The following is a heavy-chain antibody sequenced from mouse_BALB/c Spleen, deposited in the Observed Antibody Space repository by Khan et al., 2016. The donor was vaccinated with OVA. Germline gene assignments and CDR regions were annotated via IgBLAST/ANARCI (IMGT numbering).Heavy chain of an antibody. J-gene: IGHJ1*01. CDR2: IYYSGTV. Sequence: EVKLLESGPGLVKPSQTVSLTCTVTGISITSGNYRWSWIRQFPGNKLEWIGNIYYSGTVTYNPSLTSRTTITRDTSKNQFFLEMNSLTAEDAATYSCARDYGSLYWYFDVWGAGTTVTVSS. CDR3: ARDYGSLYWYFDV. D-gene: IGHD1-1*01. CDR1: GISITSGNYR. V-gene: IGHV3-5*02.